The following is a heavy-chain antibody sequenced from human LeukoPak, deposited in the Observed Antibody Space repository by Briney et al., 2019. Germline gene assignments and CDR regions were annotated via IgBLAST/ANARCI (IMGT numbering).Heavy chain of an antibody. V-gene: IGHV1-24*01. CDR3: ATGLVRGLNDFDY. Sequence: ASVKVSCKVSGYTLTELSMHWVRQAPGKGLEWMGGFDPEDGETIYAQNFQGRVTMTEDTSTDAAYKELSSLRSEDTAVYYCATGLVRGLNDFDYWGQGTLVTVSS. CDR1: GYTLTELS. J-gene: IGHJ4*02. D-gene: IGHD3-10*01. CDR2: FDPEDGET.